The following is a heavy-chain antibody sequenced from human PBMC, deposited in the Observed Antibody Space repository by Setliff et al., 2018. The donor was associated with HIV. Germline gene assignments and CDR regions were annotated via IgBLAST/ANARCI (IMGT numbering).Heavy chain of an antibody. J-gene: IGHJ5*02. D-gene: IGHD6-13*01. CDR1: GYSISSGYY. CDR2: IYHSGST. CDR3: ARRQQLVRLFWFDP. V-gene: IGHV4-38-2*01. Sequence: TSETLSLTCAVSGYSISSGYYWGWIRQPPGKGLEWIGSIYHSGSTYYNPSLKSRVTISVDTSKNQFSLKLSSVTAADTAVYYCARRQQLVRLFWFDPWGQGTLVTVSS.